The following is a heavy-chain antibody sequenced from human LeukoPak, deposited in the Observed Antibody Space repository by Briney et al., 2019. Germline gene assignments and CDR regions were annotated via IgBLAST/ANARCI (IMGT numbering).Heavy chain of an antibody. CDR3: AREGSGYDILTGYYREGNFDY. J-gene: IGHJ4*02. CDR2: ISAYNGNT. D-gene: IGHD3-9*01. CDR1: GYTFTRSG. V-gene: IGHV1-18*01. Sequence: ASAKVSCKASGYTFTRSGISWVRQAPGQGLEWMGWISAYNGNTNYAQKLQGRVTLTTDTSTSTAYMELRSLRSDDTAVYYCAREGSGYDILTGYYREGNFDYWGQGTLVTVSS.